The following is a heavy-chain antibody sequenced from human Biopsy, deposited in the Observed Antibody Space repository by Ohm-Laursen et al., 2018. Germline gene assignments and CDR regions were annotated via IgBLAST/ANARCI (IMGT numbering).Heavy chain of an antibody. J-gene: IGHJ4*02. CDR1: GGSMTSYE. V-gene: IGHV4-59*08. CDR3: ARLPHGDLRYNFDY. Sequence: PPGTLSLTCRVSGGSMTSYEWSWIRLAPGKGLEWIGYIYYSGSTNYNPSLRSRVTISLDTSKNQFSLKLNSVTAADTAVYYCARLPHGDLRYNFDYWGQGTLVTVSS. D-gene: IGHD2-21*02. CDR2: IYYSGST.